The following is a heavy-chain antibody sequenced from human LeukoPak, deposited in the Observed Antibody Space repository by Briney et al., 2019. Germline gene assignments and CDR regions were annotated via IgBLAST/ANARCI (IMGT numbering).Heavy chain of an antibody. J-gene: IGHJ4*02. V-gene: IGHV4-34*01. CDR3: ARFRVNYDFWSGYSYYFDY. D-gene: IGHD3-3*01. CDR2: INHSGST. CDR1: GGSFSGYY. Sequence: SETLSLTCAVYGGSFSGYYWSWIRQPPGKGLEWIGEINHSGSTNYNPSLKSRVTISVDTSKNQFSLKLSSVTAADTAVYYCARFRVNYDFWSGYSYYFDYWGQGTLVTVSS.